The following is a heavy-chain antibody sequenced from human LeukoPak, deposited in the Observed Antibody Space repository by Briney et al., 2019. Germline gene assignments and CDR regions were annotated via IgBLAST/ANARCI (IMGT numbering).Heavy chain of an antibody. CDR3: ARGVTIWPIDY. D-gene: IGHD3-10*01. CDR1: GGTFSSYA. Sequence: ASVKVSCTASGGTFSSYAISWVRQAPGQGLEWMGRIIPILGIANYAQRFQGRVTITADKSTSTAYMELSSLRSEDTAVYYCARGVTIWPIDYWGQGTLVTVSS. V-gene: IGHV1-69*04. J-gene: IGHJ4*02. CDR2: IIPILGIA.